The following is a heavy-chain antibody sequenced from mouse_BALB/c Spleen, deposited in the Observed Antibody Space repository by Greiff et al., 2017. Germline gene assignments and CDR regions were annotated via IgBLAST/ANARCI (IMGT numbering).Heavy chain of an antibody. Sequence: QVQLKQSAAELARPGASVKMSCKASGYTFTSYTMHWVKQRPGQGLEWIGYINPSSGYTEYNQKFKDKTTLTADKSSSTAYMQLSSLTSEDSAVYYCARGGGYYLFDYWGQGTTLTVSS. CDR3: ARGGGYYLFDY. CDR2: INPSSGYT. D-gene: IGHD2-3*01. V-gene: IGHV1-4*02. J-gene: IGHJ2*01. CDR1: GYTFTSYT.